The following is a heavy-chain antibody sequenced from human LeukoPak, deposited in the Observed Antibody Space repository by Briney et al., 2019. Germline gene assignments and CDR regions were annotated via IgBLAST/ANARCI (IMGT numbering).Heavy chain of an antibody. D-gene: IGHD2-21*02. CDR1: GGSISSGVYY. CDR3: ARGSLAGAYCGGDCFPLFDY. V-gene: IGHV4-31*03. J-gene: IGHJ4*02. Sequence: SQTLSLTCTVSGGSISSGVYYWSWIRQHPGKGLEWIGYISYSGSTYYSPSLKSRVTISRDTSKNQFSLKLSSVTAADTAVYYCARGSLAGAYCGGDCFPLFDYWGQGTLVTVSS. CDR2: ISYSGST.